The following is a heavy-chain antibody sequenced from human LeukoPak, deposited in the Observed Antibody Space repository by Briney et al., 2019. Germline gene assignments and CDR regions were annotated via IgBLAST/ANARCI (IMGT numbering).Heavy chain of an antibody. CDR2: ISSSSSYI. CDR3: ARWIVADYYYYGMDV. CDR1: GFTFSSYS. J-gene: IGHJ6*02. V-gene: IGHV3-21*01. Sequence: GGSLRLSCAASGFTFSSYSMNWVRQAPGKGLEWVSSISSSSSYIYYADSVKGRFTISRDNAKNSLYLQMNSLRAEDTAVYYCARWIVADYYYYGMDVWGQGTTVTVSS. D-gene: IGHD5-12*01.